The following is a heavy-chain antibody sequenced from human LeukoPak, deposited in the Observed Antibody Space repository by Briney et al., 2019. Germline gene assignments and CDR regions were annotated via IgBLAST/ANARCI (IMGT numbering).Heavy chain of an antibody. J-gene: IGHJ6*02. Sequence: GGSLRLSCAASGFTFDDYAMRWVRQAPGKGLEWVSGISWNSGSIGYADSVEGRFTISRDNAKNSLYLQMNSLRAEDTALYYCAKDSVYDYVWGSFQYGMDVWGQGTTVTVSS. CDR1: GFTFDDYA. V-gene: IGHV3-9*01. CDR2: ISWNSGSI. D-gene: IGHD3-16*01. CDR3: AKDSVYDYVWGSFQYGMDV.